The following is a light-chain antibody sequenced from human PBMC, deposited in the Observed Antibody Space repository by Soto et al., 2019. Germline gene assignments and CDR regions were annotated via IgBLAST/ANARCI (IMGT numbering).Light chain of an antibody. CDR1: QSVSSN. CDR3: QQYSIWPRA. CDR2: GAS. Sequence: EIMRTQSPATLSVSPGERATLSCRASQSVSSNLAWYQQKPGQAPRLLFYGASTRATGIPARFSGSGSGTEFTLTISSLQSEDFAVYYCQQYSIWPRAFGQGTKVDIK. J-gene: IGKJ1*01. V-gene: IGKV3-15*01.